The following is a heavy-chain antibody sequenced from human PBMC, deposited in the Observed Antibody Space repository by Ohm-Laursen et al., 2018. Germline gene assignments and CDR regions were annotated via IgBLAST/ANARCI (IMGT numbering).Heavy chain of an antibody. CDR1: GGSIRSYY. J-gene: IGHJ3*01. CDR3: ARGPSQDSFDV. D-gene: IGHD2-15*01. V-gene: IGHV4-4*07. Sequence: SDTLSLTCSVSGGSIRSYYWSWIRQPVGKGLEWIGRVYSSGKTKYNASLNSRVTMSIDTSQNQLSLRLSSVTAADTAVYYCARGPSQDSFDVWGQGTMVTVSS. CDR2: VYSSGKT.